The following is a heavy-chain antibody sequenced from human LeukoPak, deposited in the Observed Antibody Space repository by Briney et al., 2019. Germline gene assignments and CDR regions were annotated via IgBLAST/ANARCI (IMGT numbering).Heavy chain of an antibody. V-gene: IGHV1-8*01. CDR3: ARWSSGWLSPHDRNYYYYYGMDV. J-gene: IGHJ6*02. Sequence: ASVKVSCKASGYTFTSYDINWVRQATGQGLEWMGWMNPNSGNTGYAQKFQGRVTMTRNTSISTAYMELSSLRSEDTAVYYCARWSSGWLSPHDRNYYYYYGMDVWGQGTTVTVSS. D-gene: IGHD6-19*01. CDR1: GYTFTSYD. CDR2: MNPNSGNT.